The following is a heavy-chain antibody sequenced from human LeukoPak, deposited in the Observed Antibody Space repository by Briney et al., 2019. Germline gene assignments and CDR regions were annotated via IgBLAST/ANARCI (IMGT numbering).Heavy chain of an antibody. Sequence: GGTLRLSCAASGFTFSSYGMSWVRQAPGKGLEWVSVIYSGGSTYYADSVKGRFTISRGNSKNTLYLQMNSLRAEDTAVYYCARDQGRQQLDLSYMDVWGKGTTVTISS. D-gene: IGHD6-13*01. V-gene: IGHV3-66*01. J-gene: IGHJ6*03. CDR2: IYSGGST. CDR1: GFTFSSYG. CDR3: ARDQGRQQLDLSYMDV.